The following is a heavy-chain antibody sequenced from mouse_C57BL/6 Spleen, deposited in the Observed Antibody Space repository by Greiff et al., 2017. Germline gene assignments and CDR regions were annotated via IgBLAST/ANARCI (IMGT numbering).Heavy chain of an antibody. J-gene: IGHJ3*01. CDR1: GYAFSSYW. Sequence: QVQLQQSGAELVKPGASVKISCKASGYAFSSYWMNWVKQRPGKGLAWIGQIYPGDGATNYNGQFKGKATLTADKSSSTAYMQLSSLTSEDAAVYFGANIYDGYSAWFAYWGQGTLVTVAA. V-gene: IGHV1-80*01. D-gene: IGHD2-3*01. CDR2: IYPGDGAT. CDR3: ANIYDGYSAWFAY.